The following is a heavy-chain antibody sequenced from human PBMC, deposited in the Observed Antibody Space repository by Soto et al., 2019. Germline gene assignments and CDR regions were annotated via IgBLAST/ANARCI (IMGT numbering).Heavy chain of an antibody. CDR1: GDSVSSNSVA. D-gene: IGHD1-26*01. CDR3: TRAYTWAFYY. Sequence: SQTLSLTCAISGDSVSSNSVAWHWIRQSPSRGLEWLGRTYYRSRWYNNYAISVKSRITIIPDTSRNQFSLQLNSVTPEDTAVYFCTRAYTWAFYYLAQGIPVTVSS. J-gene: IGHJ4*02. V-gene: IGHV6-1*01. CDR2: TYYRSRWYN.